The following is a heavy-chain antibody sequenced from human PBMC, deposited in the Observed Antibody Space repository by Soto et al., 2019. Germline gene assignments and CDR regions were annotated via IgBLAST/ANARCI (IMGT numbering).Heavy chain of an antibody. D-gene: IGHD2-21*02. CDR2: INAGNANT. J-gene: IGHJ4*02. V-gene: IGHV1-3*01. CDR3: ARSIVVVTALDY. Sequence: VSVNVSCKASGYTFTIYSMHWVRQAPGQRLEWMGWINAGNANTKYSQKFQGRVTITRDTSASTAYMELSSLRSEDTAVYYCARSIVVVTALDYWGQGTLVTVSS. CDR1: GYTFTIYS.